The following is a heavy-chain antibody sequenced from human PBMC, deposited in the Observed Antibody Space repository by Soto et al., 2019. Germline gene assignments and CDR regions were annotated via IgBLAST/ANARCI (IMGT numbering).Heavy chain of an antibody. D-gene: IGHD6-13*01. CDR1: GFTFSSYA. CDR2: ISYDGSNK. Sequence: GGSLRLSCAASGFTFSSYAMHWVRQAPGKGLEWVAVISYDGSNKYYADSVKGRFTISRDNSKNTLYLQMNSLRAEDTAVYYCARDQGIAAAGIQDAFDIWGQGTMVTVSS. V-gene: IGHV3-30-3*01. CDR3: ARDQGIAAAGIQDAFDI. J-gene: IGHJ3*02.